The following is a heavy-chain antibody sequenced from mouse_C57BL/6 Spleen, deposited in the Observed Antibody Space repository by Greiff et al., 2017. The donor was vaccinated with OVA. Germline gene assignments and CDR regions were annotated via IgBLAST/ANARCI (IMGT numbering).Heavy chain of an antibody. Sequence: QVQLKQSGAELVRPGASVKLSCKASGYTFTDYYINWVKQRPGQGLEWIARIYPGSGNTYYNEKFKGKATLTAEKSSSTAYMQLSSLTSEDSAVYFCASSDSSGYVWFAYWGQGTLVTVSA. CDR2: IYPGSGNT. V-gene: IGHV1-76*01. CDR1: GYTFTDYY. CDR3: ASSDSSGYVWFAY. J-gene: IGHJ3*01. D-gene: IGHD3-2*02.